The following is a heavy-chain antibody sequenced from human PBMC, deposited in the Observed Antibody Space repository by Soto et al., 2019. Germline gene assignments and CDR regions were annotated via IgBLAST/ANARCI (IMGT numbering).Heavy chain of an antibody. Sequence: QVQLVQSGAEVKKPGSSVKVSCKASGGTFSSYAISWVRQAPGQGREWMGGIIPSFGTANYAQKFQGRVTITADESTCTASVGRSSVRSEDTSVYYCERASRVGYCSSRGCYGQLYYYFGIDVWGQGNTVTAAS. CDR2: IIPSFGTA. CDR1: GGTFSSYA. J-gene: IGHJ6*02. V-gene: IGHV1-69*01. CDR3: ERASRVGYCSSRGCYGQLYYYFGIDV. D-gene: IGHD2-2*03.